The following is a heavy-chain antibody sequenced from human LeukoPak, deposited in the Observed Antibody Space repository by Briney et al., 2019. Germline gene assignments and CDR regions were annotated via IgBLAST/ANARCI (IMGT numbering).Heavy chain of an antibody. V-gene: IGHV1-3*03. CDR2: INAGNGNT. D-gene: IGHD3-22*01. CDR1: GGTFSSYA. Sequence: ASVKVSCKASGGTFSSYAISWVRQAPGQRLEWMGWINAGNGNTKYSQEFQGRVTITRDTSASTAYMELSSLRSEDMAVYYCARGVRGGYYYSYYYYMDVWGKGTTVTVSS. CDR3: ARGVRGGYYYSYYYYMDV. J-gene: IGHJ6*03.